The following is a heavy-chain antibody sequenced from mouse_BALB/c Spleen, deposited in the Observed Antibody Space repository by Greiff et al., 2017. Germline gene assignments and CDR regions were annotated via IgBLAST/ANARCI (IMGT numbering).Heavy chain of an antibody. CDR3: AKGPLYYRYDEEGYYAMDY. CDR1: GFSLTSYG. CDR2: IWGDGST. Sequence: VKLMESGPGLVAPSQSLSITCTVSGFSLTSYGVSWVRQPPGKGLEWLGVIWGDGSTNYHSALISRLSISKDNSKSQVFLKLNSLQTDDTATYYCAKGPLYYRYDEEGYYAMDYWGQGTSVTVSS. V-gene: IGHV2-3*01. J-gene: IGHJ4*01. D-gene: IGHD2-14*01.